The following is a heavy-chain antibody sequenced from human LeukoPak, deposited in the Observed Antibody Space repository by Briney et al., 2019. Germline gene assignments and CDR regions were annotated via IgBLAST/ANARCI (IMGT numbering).Heavy chain of an antibody. D-gene: IGHD1-26*01. CDR2: INSNSGAR. V-gene: IGHV1-2*02. CDR3: ARGRGGATTGFDH. Sequence: ASVKVSCKASGCTFSGYYMHWVRQAPGQGLESMGWINSNSGARNYAPKFQGRVTFSRDNSISTAYMELSSLRSDDTAIYYCARGRGGATTGFDHWGQGTLVTVSS. J-gene: IGHJ4*02. CDR1: GCTFSGYY.